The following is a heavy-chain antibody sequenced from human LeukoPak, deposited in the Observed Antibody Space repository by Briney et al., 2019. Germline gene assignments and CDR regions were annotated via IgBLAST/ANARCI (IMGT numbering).Heavy chain of an antibody. CDR2: ISYDGSNK. CDR1: GFTFSSYG. Sequence: GGSLRLSCAASGFTFSSYGMHWVRQAPGKGLEWVAVISYDGSNKYYADSVKGRFTISGDNSKNTLYLQMNSLRAEDTAVYYWAKPGGVVPEGSFQHWGQGTLVTVSS. CDR3: AKPGGVVPEGSFQH. V-gene: IGHV3-30*18. J-gene: IGHJ1*01. D-gene: IGHD2-2*01.